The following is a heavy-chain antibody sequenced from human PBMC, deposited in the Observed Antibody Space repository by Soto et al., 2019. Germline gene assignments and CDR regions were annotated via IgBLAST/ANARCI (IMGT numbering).Heavy chain of an antibody. Sequence: PSETLSLTCAVYGGSFSRYYWSWIRQPPGKGLEWIGEINHSGSTNYNPSLKSRVTISVDTSKNQFSLKLSSVTAADTAVYYCARGGGMYYYYGMDVWGQGTTVTVSS. J-gene: IGHJ6*02. V-gene: IGHV4-34*01. CDR3: ARGGGMYYYYGMDV. CDR2: INHSGST. CDR1: GGSFSRYY. D-gene: IGHD1-26*01.